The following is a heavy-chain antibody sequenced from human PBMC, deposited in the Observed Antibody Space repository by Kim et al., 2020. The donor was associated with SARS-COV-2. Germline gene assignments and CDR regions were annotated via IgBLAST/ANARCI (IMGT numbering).Heavy chain of an antibody. V-gene: IGHV3-15*01. J-gene: IGHJ4*02. D-gene: IGHD2-2*01. CDR1: GIPFSNAW. CDR3: TTVSMR. Sequence: GGSLRLSCAVSGIPFSNAWFNWVRQSPGKGLEWVGRIKSETDGGTADLPAPVKGRFAISRDDSKNTLYLLMNNVKTDDSAVYYCTTVSMRWGQGTLVTVSS. CDR2: IKSETDGGTA.